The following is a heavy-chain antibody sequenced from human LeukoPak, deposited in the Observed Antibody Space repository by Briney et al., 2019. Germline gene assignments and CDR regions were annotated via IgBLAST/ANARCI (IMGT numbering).Heavy chain of an antibody. Sequence: QPGGSLRLSCAASGFTFSDYSMNWVRQAPGKGLEWVSYISSSSGTIYYADSVKGRFTISRDNAKNSLYLQMNSLRAEDTAVYYCARDLNRFDPWGQGNLVTVSS. CDR2: ISSSSGTI. V-gene: IGHV3-48*04. CDR3: ARDLNRFDP. CDR1: GFTFSDYS. J-gene: IGHJ5*02.